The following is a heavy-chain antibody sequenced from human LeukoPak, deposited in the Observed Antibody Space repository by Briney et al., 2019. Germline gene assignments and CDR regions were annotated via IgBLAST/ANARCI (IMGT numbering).Heavy chain of an antibody. CDR3: ARDDYGGYDY. J-gene: IGHJ4*02. CDR1: GFTFSSYE. V-gene: IGHV3-48*03. D-gene: IGHD4-23*01. CDR2: IGSSGGTI. Sequence: QPGGSLRLSCAASGFTFSSYEMNWVRQAPGKGLEWVSHIGSSGGTIYYADSVKGRFTISRDNAKNSLYLQMNSLRAEDTAVYYCARDDYGGYDYWGQGTLVTVSS.